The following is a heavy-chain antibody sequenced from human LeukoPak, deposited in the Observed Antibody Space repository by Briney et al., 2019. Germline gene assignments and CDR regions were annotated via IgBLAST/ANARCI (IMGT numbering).Heavy chain of an antibody. D-gene: IGHD1-7*01. CDR1: GYSINNGYY. V-gene: IGHV4-38-2*02. CDR3: AREWNYYAFEI. J-gene: IGHJ3*02. Sequence: SETLSLTCTVFGYSINNGYYWGWIRQAPGKGLEWIGSMFHTGNSYYNPSLKRRVTIAIDTSKNQFSLKLSSVTAADTAVYYCAREWNYYAFEIWGQGTMVSVSS. CDR2: MFHTGNS.